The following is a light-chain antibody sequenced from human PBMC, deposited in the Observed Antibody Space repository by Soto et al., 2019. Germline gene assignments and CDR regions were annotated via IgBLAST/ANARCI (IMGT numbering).Light chain of an antibody. J-gene: IGLJ1*01. V-gene: IGLV1-40*01. CDR2: GNS. Sequence: QSVLTQPPSVSGAPGQRVTISCTGSSSNIGAGYDVHWYQQLPGTAPKLLIYGNSNRPSGVPDRFSGSKSGTSASLAITGLQAEDEADYYCQSYDSLNGYVFGTGTKLTVL. CDR1: SSNIGAGYD. CDR3: QSYDSLNGYV.